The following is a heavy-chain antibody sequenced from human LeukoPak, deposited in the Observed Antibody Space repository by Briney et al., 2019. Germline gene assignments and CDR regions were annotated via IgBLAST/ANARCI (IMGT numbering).Heavy chain of an antibody. Sequence: SETLSLTCTVSGGSISSGSYYWGWIRQPPGKGLEWIGSIYYSGSTYYNPSLKSRVTISVDTSKNQFSLKLSSVTAADTAVYLCAQYYYDNNGYYLTPYPDAFYIWGQGTMVTVSS. J-gene: IGHJ3*02. CDR3: AQYYYDNNGYYLTPYPDAFYI. CDR2: IYYSGST. D-gene: IGHD3-22*01. CDR1: GGSISSGSYY. V-gene: IGHV4-39*07.